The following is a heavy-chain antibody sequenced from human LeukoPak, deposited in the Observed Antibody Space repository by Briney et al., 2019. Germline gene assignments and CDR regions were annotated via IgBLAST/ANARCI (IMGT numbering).Heavy chain of an antibody. CDR2: ISSSDSYI. D-gene: IGHD5-18*01. CDR1: GFTFSSYS. J-gene: IGHJ4*02. V-gene: IGHV3-21*01. Sequence: SGGSLRLSCAASGFTFSSYSMNWVRQAPGKGLEWVSSISSSDSYIYYADSVKGRFTISRDSAKNSLFLQMNSLRAEDTAVYYCARDGSKEDTAMITARFDYWGQGTLVTVSS. CDR3: ARDGSKEDTAMITARFDY.